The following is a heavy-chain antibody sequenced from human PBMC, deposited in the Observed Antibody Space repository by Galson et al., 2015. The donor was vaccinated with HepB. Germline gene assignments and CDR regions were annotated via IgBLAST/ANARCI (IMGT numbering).Heavy chain of an antibody. Sequence: SLRLSCAGSGFNFRNYSMNWVRQAPGKGLEWVSSISGRRTYIYYADSVKGRFTISRDNAKNLLYLQMHTLRAEDTAVYFCARPTVGYNGSGTPLYYFDLWGQGTLVSVSS. CDR3: ARPTVGYNGSGTPLYYFDL. CDR2: ISGRRTYI. V-gene: IGHV3-21*01. D-gene: IGHD3-10*01. CDR1: GFNFRNYS. J-gene: IGHJ4*02.